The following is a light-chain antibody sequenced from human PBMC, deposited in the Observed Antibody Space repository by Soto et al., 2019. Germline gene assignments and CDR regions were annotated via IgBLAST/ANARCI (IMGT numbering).Light chain of an antibody. CDR2: DVT. CDR3: SSYTSTTTLVV. V-gene: IGLV2-14*03. Sequence: QSALTQPASVSGSPGQSITISCTGTSSDVGGYNYVSWYQQHPGKAPKLMIYDVTIRPSGVSNRFSGSKSGYTASLTISGRQAEDEADYYCSSYTSTTTLVVFGGGTKLTVL. J-gene: IGLJ3*02. CDR1: SSDVGGYNY.